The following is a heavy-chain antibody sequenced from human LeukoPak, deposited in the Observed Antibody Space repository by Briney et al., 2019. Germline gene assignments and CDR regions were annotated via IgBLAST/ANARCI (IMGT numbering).Heavy chain of an antibody. J-gene: IGHJ4*02. CDR2: IYSGGST. D-gene: IGHD2-2*02. V-gene: IGHV3-53*01. Sequence: GGSLRLSCAASGFIVTSNYMSWVRQAPGKGLEWVSVIYSGGSTYYADSVKGRFTISRDNSKNTLYLQMNSLRAEDTAVYYCASKGAYCSSTSCYTVWGQGTLVTVSS. CDR3: ASKGAYCSSTSCYTV. CDR1: GFIVTSNY.